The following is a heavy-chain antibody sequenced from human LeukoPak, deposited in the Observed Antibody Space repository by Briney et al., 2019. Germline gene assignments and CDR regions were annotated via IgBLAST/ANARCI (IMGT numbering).Heavy chain of an antibody. Sequence: SETLSLTCTVSGGFISSYYWSWIRQPPGKGLEWIGYIYNSVITDYNPSLKSRVTISVDTSKNQCFLKLTSVTPADTAVYYCARQGADDGFDMWGQGTMVTVSS. CDR1: GGFISSYY. V-gene: IGHV4-59*08. CDR3: ARQGADDGFDM. J-gene: IGHJ3*02. CDR2: IYNSVIT.